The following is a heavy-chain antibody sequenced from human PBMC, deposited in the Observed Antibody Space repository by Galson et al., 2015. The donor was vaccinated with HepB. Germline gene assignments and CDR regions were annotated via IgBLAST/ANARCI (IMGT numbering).Heavy chain of an antibody. CDR3: ARDGKQQLIFSEFDS. D-gene: IGHD6-13*01. CDR2: IKQDGSEK. J-gene: IGHJ4*02. CDR1: GFTFSSYW. Sequence: SLRLSCAASGFTFSSYWMSWVRQAPGKGLEWVANIKQDGSEKYYVDSVKGRFTISRDNAKNSLYLQMNSLRAEDTAVYYCARDGKQQLIFSEFDSWGQGTLVTVSS. V-gene: IGHV3-7*01.